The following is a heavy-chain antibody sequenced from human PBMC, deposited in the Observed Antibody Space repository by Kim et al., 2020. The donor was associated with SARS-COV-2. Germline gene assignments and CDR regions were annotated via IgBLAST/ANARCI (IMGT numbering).Heavy chain of an antibody. Sequence: GESLKISCQGSGYTFTNYWIGWVRQMPGKGLEWMGIIYPGDSDTIYSQSFQGQVTMSADKAITTAYLQWSSLKASHSAMYYCARLQRFSTNSGAFDIWGQGTMVTVSS. V-gene: IGHV5-51*01. CDR3: ARLQRFSTNSGAFDI. D-gene: IGHD3-3*02. CDR2: IYPGDSDT. CDR1: GYTFTNYW. J-gene: IGHJ3*02.